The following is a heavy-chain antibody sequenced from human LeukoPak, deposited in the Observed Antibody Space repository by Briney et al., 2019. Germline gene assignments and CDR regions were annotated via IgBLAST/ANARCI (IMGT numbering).Heavy chain of an antibody. Sequence: GGSLRLACAASGFPFSNYAVASVRQGRGKGLEWVSGLSGSGISTYYADSVKGRFTSSRDNSKNTLYLQMNSLRAEDTAVYDCAKDRAPAAGDDAFDIWGQGTMVTVSS. CDR3: AKDRAPAAGDDAFDI. D-gene: IGHD2-2*01. CDR2: LSGSGIST. CDR1: GFPFSNYA. V-gene: IGHV3-23*01. J-gene: IGHJ3*02.